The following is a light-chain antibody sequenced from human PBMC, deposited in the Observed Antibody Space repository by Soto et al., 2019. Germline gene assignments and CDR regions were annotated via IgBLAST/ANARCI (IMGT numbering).Light chain of an antibody. CDR3: QQFNSYPWT. CDR2: EAS. J-gene: IGKJ1*01. Sequence: AIQLTQSPSSLSASVGDRVTITCRASQGIRSSLAWFQQKAGNPPKVLIYEASVLETGVSSRFSCSGSGTDFTLSISSLQPEDFATYYCQQFNSYPWTFGQGTTVEVK. CDR1: QGIRSS. V-gene: IGKV1-13*02.